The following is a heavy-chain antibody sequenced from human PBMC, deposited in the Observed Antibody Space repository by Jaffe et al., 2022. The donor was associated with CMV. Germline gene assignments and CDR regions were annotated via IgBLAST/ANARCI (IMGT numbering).Heavy chain of an antibody. CDR2: IDPSDSYT. CDR3: ARHRGGYQLLERGYYYYYMDV. V-gene: IGHV5-10-1*03. CDR1: GYSFTSYW. D-gene: IGHD2-2*01. J-gene: IGHJ6*03. Sequence: EVQLVQSGAEVKKPGESLRISCKGSGYSFTSYWISWVRQMPGKGLEWMGRIDPSDSYTNYSPSFQGHVTISADKSISTAYLQWSSLKASDTAMYYCARHRGGYQLLERGYYYYYMDVWGKGTTVTVSS.